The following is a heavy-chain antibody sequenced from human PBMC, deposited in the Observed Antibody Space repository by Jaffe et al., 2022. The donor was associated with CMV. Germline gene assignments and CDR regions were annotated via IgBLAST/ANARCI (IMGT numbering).Heavy chain of an antibody. J-gene: IGHJ3*02. CDR2: INHSGST. CDR3: ARVPIVVVTAKAFDI. Sequence: QVQLQQWGAGLLKPSETLSLTCAVYGGSFSGYYWSWIRQPPGKGLEWIGEINHSGSTNYNPSLKSRVTISVDTSKNQFSLKLSSVTAADTAVYYCARVPIVVVTAKAFDIWGQGTMVTVSS. D-gene: IGHD2-21*02. V-gene: IGHV4-34*01. CDR1: GGSFSGYY.